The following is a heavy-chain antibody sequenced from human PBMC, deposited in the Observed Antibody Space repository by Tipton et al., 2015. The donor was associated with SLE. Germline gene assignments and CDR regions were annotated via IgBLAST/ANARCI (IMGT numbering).Heavy chain of an antibody. V-gene: IGHV4-59*11. D-gene: IGHD1-26*01. CDR2: IYYSGST. CDR1: GGSISSHY. J-gene: IGHJ6*02. CDR3: ARDKFEGDYGMDV. Sequence: TLSLTCTVSGGSISSHYWSWIRQPPGKGLEWIGYIYYSGSTNYNPSLKSRVTISVDTSKNQFSLKLSSVTAADTAVYYCARDKFEGDYGMDVWGQGTLVTVSS.